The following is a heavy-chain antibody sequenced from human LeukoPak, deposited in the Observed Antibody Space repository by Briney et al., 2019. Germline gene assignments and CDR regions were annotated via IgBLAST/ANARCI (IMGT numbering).Heavy chain of an antibody. Sequence: KPSETLSLTCTVSGGSISSYYWSWIRQPPGKGLEWIGYIYYSGSTNYNPSLKSRVTISVDTSKKQSSLKLSSVTAADTAVYYCARGYDFWSGFWDYWGQGTLVTVSS. CDR3: ARGYDFWSGFWDY. CDR2: IYYSGST. J-gene: IGHJ4*02. V-gene: IGHV4-59*01. D-gene: IGHD3-3*01. CDR1: GGSISSYY.